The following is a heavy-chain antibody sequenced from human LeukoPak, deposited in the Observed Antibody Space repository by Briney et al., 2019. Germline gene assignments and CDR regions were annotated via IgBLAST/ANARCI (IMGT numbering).Heavy chain of an antibody. J-gene: IGHJ4*02. Sequence: GGSLRLSCAASGFTFSSYAMHWVRQAPGKGLEWVAVISYDGSNKYYADSVKGRFTISRDNSKNTLYLQMNSLRAEDTAVYYCAREGEYYGGNTWLFDYWGQGTLVTVSS. CDR2: ISYDGSNK. CDR3: AREGEYYGGNTWLFDY. CDR1: GFTFSSYA. D-gene: IGHD4-23*01. V-gene: IGHV3-30-3*01.